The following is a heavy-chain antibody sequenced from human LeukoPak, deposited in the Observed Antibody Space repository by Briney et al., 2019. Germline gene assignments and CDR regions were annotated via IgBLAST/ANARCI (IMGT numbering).Heavy chain of an antibody. D-gene: IGHD2-2*03. J-gene: IGHJ3*02. Sequence: SVKVSCKASGYTFTSYGISWVRQAPGQGLEWMGGIIPIFGTANYAQKFQGRVTITADESTSTAYMELSSLRSEDTAVYYCASTSGYSDAFDIWGQGTMVTVSS. CDR2: IIPIFGTA. CDR3: ASTSGYSDAFDI. V-gene: IGHV1-69*13. CDR1: GYTFTSYG.